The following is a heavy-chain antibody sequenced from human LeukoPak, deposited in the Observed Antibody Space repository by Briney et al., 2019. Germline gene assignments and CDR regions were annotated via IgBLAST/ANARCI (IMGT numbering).Heavy chain of an antibody. CDR1: GFTFSRYS. V-gene: IGHV3-48*01. CDR3: ARVPATKVIDY. J-gene: IGHJ4*02. Sequence: GGSLRLSCAASGFTFSRYSMNWVRQAPGKGLEWVSFISSSGSSIYYADSVKGRFTISRDNAKNSLYLQMNSLRAEDTAVYYCARVPATKVIDYWGQGTLVTVSS. D-gene: IGHD2-2*01. CDR2: ISSSGSSI.